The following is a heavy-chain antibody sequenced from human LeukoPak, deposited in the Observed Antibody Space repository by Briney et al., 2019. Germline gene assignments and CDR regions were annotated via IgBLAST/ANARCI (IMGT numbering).Heavy chain of an antibody. D-gene: IGHD4-23*01. V-gene: IGHV1-18*01. CDR2: ISTYNGNT. J-gene: IGHJ4*02. CDR3: ARQGYGGNPQGAADY. Sequence: ASVKVSCKASGYTFTSYGISWVRQAPGQGLEWMGWISTYNGNTNYAQKLQGRVTMTTDTSTSTAYMELRSLRSDDTAVYYCARQGYGGNPQGAADYWGQGTLVTVSS. CDR1: GYTFTSYG.